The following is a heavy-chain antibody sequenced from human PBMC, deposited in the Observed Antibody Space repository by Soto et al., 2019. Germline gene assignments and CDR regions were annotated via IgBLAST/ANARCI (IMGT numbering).Heavy chain of an antibody. CDR1: GGSFSGYY. J-gene: IGHJ4*02. CDR3: ARGSVRGVSGVYAL. D-gene: IGHD2-8*01. V-gene: IGHV4-34*01. Sequence: SETLSLTCAVYGGSFSGYYWSWIRQPPGKGLEWIGEINHSGSTNYNPSLKSRVTISVDTSKNQFSLKLSSVTAADTAVYYCARGSVRGVSGVYALWGLGTLVTVSS. CDR2: INHSGST.